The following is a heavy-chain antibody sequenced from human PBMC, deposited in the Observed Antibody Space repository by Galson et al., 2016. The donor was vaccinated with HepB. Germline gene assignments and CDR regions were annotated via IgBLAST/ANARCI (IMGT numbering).Heavy chain of an antibody. CDR1: GYTFTYRY. Sequence: SVKVSCKASGYTFTYRYLHWVRQAPGQALEWMGWITPFNGITNYAQKFQDRVTITRDKSMNTAYMELSSLRSEDTAMYYCVRARDNAFDIWGQGTMVTVSS. CDR2: ITPFNGIT. J-gene: IGHJ3*02. CDR3: VRARDNAFDI. V-gene: IGHV1-45*02.